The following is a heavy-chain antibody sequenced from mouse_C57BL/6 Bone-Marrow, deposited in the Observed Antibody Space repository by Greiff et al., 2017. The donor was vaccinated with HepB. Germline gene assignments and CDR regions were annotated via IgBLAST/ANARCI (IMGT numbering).Heavy chain of an antibody. D-gene: IGHD2-4*01. CDR3: TMIDYDYAMDY. V-gene: IGHV14-4*01. J-gene: IGHJ4*01. CDR2: IDPENGDT. Sequence: EVKLQESGAELVRPGASVKLSCTASGFNIKDDYMHWVKQRPEQGLEWIGWIDPENGDTEYASKFQGKATITADTSSNTAYLQLSSLTSEDTAVYYCTMIDYDYAMDYWGQGTSVTVSS. CDR1: GFNIKDDY.